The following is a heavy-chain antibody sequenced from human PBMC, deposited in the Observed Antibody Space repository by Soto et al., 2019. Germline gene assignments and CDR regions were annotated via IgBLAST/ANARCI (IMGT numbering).Heavy chain of an antibody. CDR2: IYYSGST. CDR1: GGSISSYY. J-gene: IGHJ6*02. D-gene: IGHD6-6*01. Sequence: SQPLSVTCTVSGGSISSYYWSWIRQPPGKGLEGIGYIYYSGSTNYNPSLKSRVTISVDTSKNQFFLKLSSVTAADTTVYYCARDLGVGSSKNNYYYYGMDVWGQGTTVTVSS. V-gene: IGHV4-59*01. CDR3: ARDLGVGSSKNNYYYYGMDV.